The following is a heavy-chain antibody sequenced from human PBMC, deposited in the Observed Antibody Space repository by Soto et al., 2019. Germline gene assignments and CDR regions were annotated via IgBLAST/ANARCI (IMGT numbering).Heavy chain of an antibody. D-gene: IGHD3-22*01. V-gene: IGHV3-21*01. CDR1: GFTFSSYS. CDR2: ISSSSSYI. CDR3: AIKPQRNYDIYPYQH. Sequence: EVQLVESGGGLVKPGGSLRLSCAASGFTFSSYSMNWVRQAPGKGLEWVSSISSSSSYIYYADSVKGRFTISRDNAKNSLYLQMNSLGAEDTAVYYCAIKPQRNYDIYPYQHWGQGTLVTVSS. J-gene: IGHJ1*01.